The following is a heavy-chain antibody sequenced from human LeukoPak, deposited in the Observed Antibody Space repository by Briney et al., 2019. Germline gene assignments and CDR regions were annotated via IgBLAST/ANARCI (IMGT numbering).Heavy chain of an antibody. J-gene: IGHJ6*04. CDR1: GGSISSSNW. CDR3: ARDPAVPGARRFYYGMDV. Sequence: PSGTLSLTCAVSGGSISSSNWWSWVLQPPGKGLGWIGEIYHSGSTNYNPSLKSRVTISVDNSKNQFSLKLSSVTAADTAVYYCARDPAVPGARRFYYGMDVWGKGTTVTVSS. CDR2: IYHSGST. V-gene: IGHV4-4*02. D-gene: IGHD2-2*01.